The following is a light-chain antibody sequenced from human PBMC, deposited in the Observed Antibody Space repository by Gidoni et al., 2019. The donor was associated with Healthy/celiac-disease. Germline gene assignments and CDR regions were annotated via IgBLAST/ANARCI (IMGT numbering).Light chain of an antibody. CDR3: QQYYSTLHS. CDR2: WAS. CDR1: QSVLYSSNNENY. V-gene: IGKV4-1*01. J-gene: IGKJ2*03. Sequence: DIVLTQSPDSLAVSLGERATINCKSSQSVLYSSNNENYLAWYQQKPGQPPKLLIYWASTRESGVPDRFSGSGSGTDFTLTISSLQAEDVAVYYCQQYYSTLHSFGQXTKLEIK.